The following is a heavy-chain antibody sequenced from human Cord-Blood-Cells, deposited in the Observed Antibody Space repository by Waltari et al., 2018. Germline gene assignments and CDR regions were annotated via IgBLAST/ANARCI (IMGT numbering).Heavy chain of an antibody. CDR1: GHSVASLW. J-gene: IGHJ3*02. CDR3: ARPRPRNYDILTGAFDI. CDR2: IYPGDSDT. D-gene: IGHD3-9*01. V-gene: IGHV5-51*01. Sequence: LQLLQSGSGVKKPGGSLTIACSGSGHSVASLWIGWVVLAPGQGLEWMGIIYPGDSDTRYSPSVQGQVTISADKSISTAYLQWSSLKASDTAMYYCARPRPRNYDILTGAFDIWGQGTMVTVSS.